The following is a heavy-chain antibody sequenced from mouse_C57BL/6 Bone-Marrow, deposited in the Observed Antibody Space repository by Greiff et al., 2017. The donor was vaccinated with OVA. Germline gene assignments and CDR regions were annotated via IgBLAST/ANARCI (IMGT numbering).Heavy chain of an antibody. CDR1: GFNIKDYY. Sequence: EVQLQQSGAELVRPGASVKLSCTASGFNIKDYYMHWVKQRPEQGLEWIGRIDPEDGDTEYAPKFQGKATMTADTSSNTAYLQLSSLTSEDTAVYYCTTILHYYYGNRFFAYWGQGTLVTVSA. D-gene: IGHD1-1*01. CDR3: TTILHYYYGNRFFAY. CDR2: IDPEDGDT. V-gene: IGHV14-1*01. J-gene: IGHJ3*01.